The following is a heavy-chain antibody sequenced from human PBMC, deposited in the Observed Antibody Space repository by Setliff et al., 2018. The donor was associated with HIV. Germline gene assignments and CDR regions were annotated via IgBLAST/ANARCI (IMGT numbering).Heavy chain of an antibody. CDR1: GYTFISYG. J-gene: IGHJ6*03. Sequence: ASVKVSCKTSGYTFISYGINWVRQAPGQGLEWMGWISPETGNTNYAQKFKGRVTFTADKSTSTVYMELSSLRSEDTAVYYCARCGAGEWHLYMDVWGKGTAVTVSS. CDR3: ARCGAGEWHLYMDV. V-gene: IGHV1-18*01. CDR2: ISPETGNT. D-gene: IGHD3-16*01.